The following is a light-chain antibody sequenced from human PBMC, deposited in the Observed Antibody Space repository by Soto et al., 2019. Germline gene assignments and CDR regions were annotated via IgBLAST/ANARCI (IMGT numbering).Light chain of an antibody. CDR1: QSVGDN. CDR2: NAI. CDR3: QQYSTWPRA. V-gene: IGKV3-15*01. J-gene: IGKJ1*01. Sequence: EVVMTQSPATLSVSPGERVTLSCRASQSVGDNLAWYQQKPGQPPRLLIYNAIARATAIPGRFSGSGSGTEFTLTISSLQFEDFAVYYCQQYSTWPRAFGPGSRVEI.